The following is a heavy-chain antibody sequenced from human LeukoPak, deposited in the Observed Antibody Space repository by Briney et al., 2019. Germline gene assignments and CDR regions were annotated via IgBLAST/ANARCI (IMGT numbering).Heavy chain of an antibody. CDR1: GFTFSGYF. Sequence: PGRSLRLSCAASGFTFSGYFMHWVRQAPGKGLVWVSRINPDGSTINYADSVKGRFTISRDNAKNTLYLQMNSLRAEDTAVYYCATAGNYRFDYWGQGTLVTVSS. CDR3: ATAGNYRFDY. D-gene: IGHD1-7*01. CDR2: INPDGSTI. V-gene: IGHV3-74*01. J-gene: IGHJ4*02.